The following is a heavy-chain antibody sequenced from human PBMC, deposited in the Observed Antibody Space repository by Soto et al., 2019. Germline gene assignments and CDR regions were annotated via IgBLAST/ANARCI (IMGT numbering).Heavy chain of an antibody. V-gene: IGHV1-58*01. CDR2: IVVGSGNT. CDR1: GFTFTSSA. D-gene: IGHD6-13*01. J-gene: IGHJ3*02. CDR3: AAEGSTLHHAFDI. Sequence: GASVKVSCKASGFTFTSSAVQWVRQARGQRLEWIGWIVVGSGNTNYAQKFQERATITRDMSTSTAYMELSSLRSEDTAVYYCAAEGSTLHHAFDIWGQGTMVTVSS.